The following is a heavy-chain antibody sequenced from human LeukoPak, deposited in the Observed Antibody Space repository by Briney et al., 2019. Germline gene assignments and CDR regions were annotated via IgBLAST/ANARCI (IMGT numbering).Heavy chain of an antibody. Sequence: GESLKISCKGSGYSFTSYWIGWVRQMPGKGLEWMGIIYPGDSDTRYSPSFQGQVTISADKSISTAYLQWSSPKASDTAMYYCARLTYDFWSGYSTGLDYWGQGTLVTVSS. CDR2: IYPGDSDT. J-gene: IGHJ4*02. D-gene: IGHD3-3*01. V-gene: IGHV5-51*01. CDR3: ARLTYDFWSGYSTGLDY. CDR1: GYSFTSYW.